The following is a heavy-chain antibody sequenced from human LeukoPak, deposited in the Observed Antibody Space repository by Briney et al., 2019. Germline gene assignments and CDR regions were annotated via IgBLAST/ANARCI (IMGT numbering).Heavy chain of an antibody. CDR1: GFPLSSYA. CDR2: TSSSDPGT. Sequence: GGSLRLSCAASGFPLSSYAMSWVRQASGKGLEWVSATSSSDPGTYYADSVKGRFTISRDNSKNSLYLQMNSLRAEDTALYYCAKDSGCSSTSCYYYYYMDVWGKGTTVTVSS. D-gene: IGHD2-2*01. J-gene: IGHJ6*03. CDR3: AKDSGCSSTSCYYYYYMDV. V-gene: IGHV3-23*01.